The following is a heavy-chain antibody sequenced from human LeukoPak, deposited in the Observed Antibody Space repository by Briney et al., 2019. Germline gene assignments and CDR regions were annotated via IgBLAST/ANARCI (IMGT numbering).Heavy chain of an antibody. Sequence: SETLSLTCTVSGGSISRIIYYWGWIRQPPGKGLEWIGSIYYTGSTYYTPSLRSRVTISVDTSKNQFSLKLSAVTAADTAVYYCARVVRDGSGYNYYFDYWGQGTLVTVSS. J-gene: IGHJ4*02. CDR3: ARVVRDGSGYNYYFDY. D-gene: IGHD3-22*01. V-gene: IGHV4-39*01. CDR2: IYYTGST. CDR1: GGSISRIIYY.